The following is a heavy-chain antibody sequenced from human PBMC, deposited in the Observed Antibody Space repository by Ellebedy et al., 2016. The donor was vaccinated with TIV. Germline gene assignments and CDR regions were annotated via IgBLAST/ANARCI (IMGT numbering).Heavy chain of an antibody. Sequence: ASVKVSCKASGGTFSNDGISWVRQAPGQGLEWMGWISAYNGNTNYAQKLQGRVTMTTDTSTSTAYMELRSLRSDDTAVYYCARDRRYYYDSSGYWGQGTLVTVSS. CDR2: ISAYNGNT. CDR3: ARDRRYYYDSSGY. J-gene: IGHJ4*02. CDR1: GGTFSNDG. D-gene: IGHD3-22*01. V-gene: IGHV1-18*01.